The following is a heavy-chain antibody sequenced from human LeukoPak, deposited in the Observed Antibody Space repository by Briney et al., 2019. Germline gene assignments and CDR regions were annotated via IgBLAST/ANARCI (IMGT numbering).Heavy chain of an antibody. Sequence: PGGSLRLSCAASGFTFSSYAMSWVRQAPGKGLEWVSSISGGGDRSNYADSVNGRFTISRDKSKNTLYLQMNSLRAEDTAVYYCAKARSSGWSGDDYYGMDVWGQGTTVTVSS. J-gene: IGHJ6*02. CDR3: AKARSSGWSGDDYYGMDV. D-gene: IGHD6-19*01. CDR1: GFTFSSYA. CDR2: ISGGGDRS. V-gene: IGHV3-23*01.